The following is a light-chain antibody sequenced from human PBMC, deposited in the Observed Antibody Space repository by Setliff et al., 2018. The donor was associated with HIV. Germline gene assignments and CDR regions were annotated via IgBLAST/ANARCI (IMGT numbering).Light chain of an antibody. Sequence: QSALIQPASVSGSPGQPVTVSCTGTSSDVGSYGFFSWYQQLPGKAPKLLIYDVSDRPSGVSHRFSGSKSGNTASLTISGLQSEDEADYYCASYRPNDLGVFGTGTKVTVL. CDR2: DVS. V-gene: IGLV2-14*03. J-gene: IGLJ1*01. CDR1: SSDVGSYGF. CDR3: ASYRPNDLGV.